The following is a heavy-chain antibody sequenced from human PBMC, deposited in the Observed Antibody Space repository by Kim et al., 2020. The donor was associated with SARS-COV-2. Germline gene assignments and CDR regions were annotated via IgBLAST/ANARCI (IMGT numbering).Heavy chain of an antibody. CDR2: INHSGST. CDR1: GGSFSGYY. V-gene: IGHV4-34*01. D-gene: IGHD2-8*01. Sequence: SETLSLTCAVYGGSFSGYYWSWIRQPPGKGLEWIGEINHSGSTNYNPSLKSRVTISVDTSKNQFSLKLSSVTAADTAVYYCARGSPGPPDCTNGVCQPGNWFDPWGQGTLVTVSS. CDR3: ARGSPGPPDCTNGVCQPGNWFDP. J-gene: IGHJ5*02.